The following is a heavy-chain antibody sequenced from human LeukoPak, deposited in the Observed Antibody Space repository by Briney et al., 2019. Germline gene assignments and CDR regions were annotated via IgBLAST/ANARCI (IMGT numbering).Heavy chain of an antibody. V-gene: IGHV3-11*01. D-gene: IGHD5-12*01. CDR2: ITSSGDDI. CDR3: ASDIVATSGDF. Sequence: SGGSLRLSCAASGFTFSDYYMSWIRQAPGKGLEWVAYITSSGDDIYYADSVKGRFTISRNNAKNALFLRMSSLRVEDTATYYCASDIVATSGDFWGQGTLVSVSS. J-gene: IGHJ4*02. CDR1: GFTFSDYY.